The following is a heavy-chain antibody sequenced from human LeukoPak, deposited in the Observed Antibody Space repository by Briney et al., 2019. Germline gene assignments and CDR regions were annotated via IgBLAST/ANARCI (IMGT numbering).Heavy chain of an antibody. Sequence: TSETLSLTCTVSGDSMTTYYYSWVRQSPEKGLEWIGCMFHSGNTVSSPSLKTRVTMSLDTSKKQFSLKLTSVTAADTAVYCCGRGAAPDYWGQGILVAVST. J-gene: IGHJ4*02. V-gene: IGHV4-59*01. D-gene: IGHD6-13*01. CDR2: MFHSGNT. CDR3: GRGAAPDY. CDR1: GDSMTTYY.